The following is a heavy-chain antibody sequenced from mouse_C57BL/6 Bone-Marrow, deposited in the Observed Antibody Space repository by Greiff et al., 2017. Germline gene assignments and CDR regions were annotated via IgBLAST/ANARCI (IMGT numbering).Heavy chain of an antibody. J-gene: IGHJ3*01. CDR2: IDPNSGGT. CDR1: GYTFTSYW. V-gene: IGHV1-72*01. Sequence: VQLQQPGAELVKPGASVKLSCKASGYTFTSYWMHWVKQRPGRGLEWIGRIDPNSGGTKYNEKFKSKATLTVDKPSSTAYMQLSSLTSEDSAVYYCAREVAIYYGNLAWFAYWGQGTLVTVSA. D-gene: IGHD2-1*01. CDR3: AREVAIYYGNLAWFAY.